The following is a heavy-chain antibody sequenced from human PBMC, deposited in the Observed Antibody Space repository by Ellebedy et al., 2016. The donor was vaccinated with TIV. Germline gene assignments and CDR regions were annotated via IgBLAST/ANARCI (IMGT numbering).Heavy chain of an antibody. J-gene: IGHJ3*01. Sequence: GESLKISCAGSGFTFTDYYIDWVRQAPGKGLEWVGRISSKAKSYTTAYAVSVRGRFTISRDDSENSLYLQMNSLKSDDTAVYYCAREMGSRGSDDALDFWGRGTMVTVSS. CDR2: ISSKAKSYTT. CDR1: GFTFTDYY. CDR3: AREMGSRGSDDALDF. D-gene: IGHD2-15*01. V-gene: IGHV3-72*01.